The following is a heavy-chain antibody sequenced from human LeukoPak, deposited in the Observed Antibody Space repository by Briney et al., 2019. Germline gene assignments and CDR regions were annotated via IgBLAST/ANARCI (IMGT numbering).Heavy chain of an antibody. V-gene: IGHV1-69*05. D-gene: IGHD6-13*01. CDR1: GGTFSSYA. Sequence: GASVKVSCKASGGTFSSYAISWVRQAPGQGLEWMGGIIPILGTANYAQKFQGRVTITTDESTSTAYMELSSLRSEDTAVYYCVSSSWTYYFDYWGQGTLITVSS. CDR3: VSSSWTYYFDY. CDR2: IIPILGTA. J-gene: IGHJ4*02.